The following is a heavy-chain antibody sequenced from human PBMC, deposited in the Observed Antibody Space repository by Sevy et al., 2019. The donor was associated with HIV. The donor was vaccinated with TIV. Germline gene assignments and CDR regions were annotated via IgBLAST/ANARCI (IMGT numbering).Heavy chain of an antibody. CDR2: ISYSRTT. D-gene: IGHD3-3*01. J-gene: IGHJ6*02. V-gene: IGHV4-31*03. Sequence: SETLSLTCPVSGGSISSGGYYWTWIRQHPGKGLEWIGYISYSRTTYYNPSLKSRVTISVDTSKNQFSLKLSSVTAADTAVYYCASWHDFWSGYYTGYYYGRDVWGQGTTVTVSS. CDR1: GGSISSGGYY. CDR3: ASWHDFWSGYYTGYYYGRDV.